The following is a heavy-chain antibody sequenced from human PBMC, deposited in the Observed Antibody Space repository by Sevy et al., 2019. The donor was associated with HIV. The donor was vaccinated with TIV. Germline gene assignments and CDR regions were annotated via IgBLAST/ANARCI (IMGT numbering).Heavy chain of an antibody. D-gene: IGHD6-13*01. Sequence: GGSLRLSCAASGFTFSSYAMSWVRQAPGKGLEWVANIRQDGSEKYYVDSVKGRFTISRDNVKNSIHLQMNGLRAEDTAIYYCARVTGIAAAFDYWGQGTLVTVSS. CDR2: IRQDGSEK. CDR1: GFTFSSYA. J-gene: IGHJ4*02. V-gene: IGHV3-7*01. CDR3: ARVTGIAAAFDY.